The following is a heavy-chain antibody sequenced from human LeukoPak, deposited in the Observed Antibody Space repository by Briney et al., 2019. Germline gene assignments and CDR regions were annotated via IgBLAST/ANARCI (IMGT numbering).Heavy chain of an antibody. Sequence: GGSLRLSCAASGFTFSSYGMHWVRQAPGKGLEWVSAISGSGGSTYYADSVKGRFTISRDNSKNTLYLQMNSLRAEDTAVYYCAKSGWYCSSTSCYPSYYMDVWGKGTTVTVSS. D-gene: IGHD2-2*01. CDR3: AKSGWYCSSTSCYPSYYMDV. J-gene: IGHJ6*03. CDR1: GFTFSSYG. CDR2: ISGSGGST. V-gene: IGHV3-23*01.